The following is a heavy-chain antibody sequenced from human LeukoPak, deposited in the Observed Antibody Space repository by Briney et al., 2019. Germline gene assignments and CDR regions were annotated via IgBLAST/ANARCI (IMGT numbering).Heavy chain of an antibody. CDR1: GFTFSSYA. D-gene: IGHD6-19*01. CDR3: ARGSQQWLTEFDY. Sequence: GGSLRLSCAASGFTFSSYAMHWVRQAPGKGLEWVSVIYSGYSTYYADSVKGRFTISRDNSKNTLYLQMNSLRVEDTAVYYCARGSQQWLTEFDYWGQGTLVTVSS. J-gene: IGHJ4*02. CDR2: IYSGYST. V-gene: IGHV3-66*01.